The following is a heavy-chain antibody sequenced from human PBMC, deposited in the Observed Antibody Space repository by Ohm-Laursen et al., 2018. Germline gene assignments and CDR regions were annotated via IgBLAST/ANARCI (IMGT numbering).Heavy chain of an antibody. D-gene: IGHD5-18*01. Sequence: SETLSLTCTVSGGFISSSYWSWIRQPPGKGLEWIGCIYYSGSTNSNPSLRSRVTISVDTSKTQFSLKLSSVTAADTAVYYCATMEGYSYGAGVDVWGQGTTVTVSS. CDR1: GGFISSSY. CDR2: IYYSGST. V-gene: IGHV4-59*01. J-gene: IGHJ6*02. CDR3: ATMEGYSYGAGVDV.